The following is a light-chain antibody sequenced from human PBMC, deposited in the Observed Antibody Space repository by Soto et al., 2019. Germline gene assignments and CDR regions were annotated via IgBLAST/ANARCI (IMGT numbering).Light chain of an antibody. CDR2: GDT. CDR3: QSYDSSHVV. V-gene: IGLV1-40*01. J-gene: IGLJ2*01. Sequence: QSVLTQPPSVSGAPGQRGTISCTGSTSNIGAGYDVHWYQQLPGTAPKLLIYGDTNRPSGVPDRFSGSKSGTSASLAITGLQAEDEGEYYCQSYDSSHVVFGGGTKLTVL. CDR1: TSNIGAGYD.